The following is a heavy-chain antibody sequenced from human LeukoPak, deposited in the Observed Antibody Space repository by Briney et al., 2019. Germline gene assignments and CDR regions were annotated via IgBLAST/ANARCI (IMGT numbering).Heavy chain of an antibody. CDR1: GGSFSGYY. Sequence: PSETLSLTCAVYGGSFSGYYWSWIRQPPGKGLEWIGEINHSGSTNYNPSLKSRVTISVDTSKNQFSLKLSSVTAADTAVYYCASRNYYDSSGYSRVDYWGQGTLVTVSS. J-gene: IGHJ4*02. CDR2: INHSGST. CDR3: ASRNYYDSSGYSRVDY. V-gene: IGHV4-34*01. D-gene: IGHD3-22*01.